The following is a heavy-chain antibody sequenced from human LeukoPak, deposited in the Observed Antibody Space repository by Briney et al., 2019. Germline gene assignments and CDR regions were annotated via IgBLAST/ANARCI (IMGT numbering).Heavy chain of an antibody. V-gene: IGHV4-31*03. Sequence: SETLSLTCTVSGGSISSGGYYWSWIRQHPGKGLEWIGYIYYSGSTYYNPSLKSRVTISVDTSKNQFSLKLSSVTAADTDVYYCARVPYYDILTGYSPDAFDIWGQGRMVFVSS. CDR2: IYYSGST. CDR3: ARVPYYDILTGYSPDAFDI. CDR1: GGSISSGGYY. J-gene: IGHJ3*02. D-gene: IGHD3-9*01.